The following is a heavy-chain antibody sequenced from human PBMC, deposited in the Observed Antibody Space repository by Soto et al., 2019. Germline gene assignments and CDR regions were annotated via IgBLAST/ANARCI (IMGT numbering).Heavy chain of an antibody. CDR2: ISAYNGNT. D-gene: IGHD3-22*01. CDR3: ALFYYYDSSGYYGAEYFQH. CDR1: GYTFTSYG. Sequence: ASVKVSCKASGYTFTSYGISWVRQAPGQGLEWMGWISAYNGNTNYAQKLQGRVTMTTDTSTSTAYMELRSLRSDDTAVYYCALFYYYDSSGYYGAEYFQHWGQGTLVTVSS. V-gene: IGHV1-18*01. J-gene: IGHJ1*01.